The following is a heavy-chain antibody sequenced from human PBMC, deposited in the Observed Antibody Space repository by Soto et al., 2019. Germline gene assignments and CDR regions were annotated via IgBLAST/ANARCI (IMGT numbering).Heavy chain of an antibody. CDR3: ARDLRMDS. V-gene: IGHV4-31*03. Sequence: SETLSLTCTVSGGSISSGGYYWNWIRQYPGKGLEWIAYIYQSGTPYYNPSLKSRATISIDRPKNQFSLMLDSVTAADTAVYYCARDLRMDSWGPGTLVNVSS. CDR2: IYQSGTP. J-gene: IGHJ4*02. CDR1: GGSISSGGYY.